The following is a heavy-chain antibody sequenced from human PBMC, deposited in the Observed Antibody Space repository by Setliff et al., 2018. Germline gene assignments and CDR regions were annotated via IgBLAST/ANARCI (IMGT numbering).Heavy chain of an antibody. CDR1: GFTFYNYA. J-gene: IGHJ4*02. CDR2: IRYDGSSK. Sequence: LQGGSLRLSCAASGFTFYNYAMHWVRQAPGKGLEWVAVIRYDGSSKYYGDSVKGRFTISRDNSKNTLYLQMNSLRAEDTALYYCANYEQRPRNLDYWGQGTLVTVSS. V-gene: IGHV3-30*02. D-gene: IGHD6-25*01. CDR3: ANYEQRPRNLDY.